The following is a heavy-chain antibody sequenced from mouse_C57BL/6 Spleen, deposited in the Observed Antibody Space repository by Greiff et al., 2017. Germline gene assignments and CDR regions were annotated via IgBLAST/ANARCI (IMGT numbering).Heavy chain of an antibody. J-gene: IGHJ3*01. Sequence: QVQLQQPGAELMKPGASVKLSCKATGYTFTGYWIEWVKQRPGHGLAWIGEILPGSGSTNYNQKFKGKATFTVDTSSNTAYMQLSSLTPEDSAIYYCARGGLAYWGQGTTVTVSA. CDR2: ILPGSGST. CDR3: ARGGLAY. CDR1: GYTFTGYW. V-gene: IGHV1-9*01. D-gene: IGHD3-1*01.